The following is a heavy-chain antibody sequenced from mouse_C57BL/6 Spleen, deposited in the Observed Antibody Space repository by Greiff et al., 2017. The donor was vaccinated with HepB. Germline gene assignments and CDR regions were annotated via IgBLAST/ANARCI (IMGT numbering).Heavy chain of an antibody. CDR2: IDPETGGT. Sequence: QVQLQQSGAELVRPGASVTLSCKASGYTFTDYEMHWVKQTPVHGLEWIGAIDPETGGTAYNQKFKGKAILTADKSSSTAYMELRSLTSEDSAVYYCTRVLRARYYFDYWGQGTTLTVSS. CDR3: TRVLRARYYFDY. D-gene: IGHD1-1*01. J-gene: IGHJ2*01. V-gene: IGHV1-15*01. CDR1: GYTFTDYE.